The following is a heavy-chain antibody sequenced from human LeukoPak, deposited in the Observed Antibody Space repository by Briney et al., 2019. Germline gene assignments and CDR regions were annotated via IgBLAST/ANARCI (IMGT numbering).Heavy chain of an antibody. CDR2: IRYDGSYK. J-gene: IGHJ3*02. CDR3: ANLRLDDGLDI. CDR1: GFTFNSHD. Sequence: GGSLRLSCAASGFTFNSHDMHWVRQAPGKGLDWVAFIRYDGSYKYYADSMKGRFTISRDNSKNTLYLQMISLRAEDTAVYSCANLRLDDGLDIWGQGTMVTVSS. V-gene: IGHV3-30*02.